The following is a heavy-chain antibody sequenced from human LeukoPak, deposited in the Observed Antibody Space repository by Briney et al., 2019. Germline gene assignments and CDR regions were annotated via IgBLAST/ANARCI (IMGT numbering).Heavy chain of an antibody. J-gene: IGHJ4*02. CDR1: GFTFSSYA. CDR2: ISGSGDST. V-gene: IGHV3-23*01. D-gene: IGHD6-19*01. Sequence: GGSLRLSCAASGFTFSSYAMTWVRQAPGKGLKWVSGISGSGDSTDYADSVKGRFTISRDNSKNTLYLQMNSLRAEDTAVYYCAKYSSGWQGLDYWGQETLVTVSS. CDR3: AKYSSGWQGLDY.